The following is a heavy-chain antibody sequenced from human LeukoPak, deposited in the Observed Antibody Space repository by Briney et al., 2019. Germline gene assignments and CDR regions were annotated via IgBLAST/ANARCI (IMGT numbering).Heavy chain of an antibody. CDR2: IKQDGSEK. J-gene: IGHJ3*02. CDR1: GFTFSSRDW. V-gene: IGHV3-7*01. CDR3: VRVYNYDSSGLQNCFDI. Sequence: GGSLRLSCVASGFTFSSRDWMTWVRQAPGKGLEWVANIKQDGSEKNYVDSVKGRFTISRDNAKNSLFLQMNSLRAEDTAVYYCVRVYNYDSSGLQNCFDIWGQGTMVTVSS. D-gene: IGHD3-22*01.